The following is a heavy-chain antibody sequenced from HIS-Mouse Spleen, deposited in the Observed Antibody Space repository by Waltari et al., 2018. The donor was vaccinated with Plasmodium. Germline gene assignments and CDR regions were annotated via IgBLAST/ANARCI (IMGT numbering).Heavy chain of an antibody. CDR3: ARGQLGIDAFDI. Sequence: QVQLQQWGAGLLKPSETLSLTFAVYGGSFSGSYWSWIRQPPGKGLEWIGEINHSGSTNYNPSLKSRVTISVDTSKNQFSLKLSSVTAADTAVYYCARGQLGIDAFDIWGQGTMVTVSS. J-gene: IGHJ3*02. V-gene: IGHV4-34*01. D-gene: IGHD7-27*01. CDR2: INHSGST. CDR1: GGSFSGSY.